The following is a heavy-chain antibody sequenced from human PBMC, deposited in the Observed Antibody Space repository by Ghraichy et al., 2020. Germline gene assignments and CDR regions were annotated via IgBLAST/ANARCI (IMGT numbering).Heavy chain of an antibody. V-gene: IGHV3-23*01. CDR1: GFTFSSYA. CDR3: AKDSLTYYDFWSGWGVDY. CDR2: ISGSGGST. J-gene: IGHJ4*02. Sequence: GGSLRLSCAASGFTFSSYAMSWVRQAPGKGLEWVSAISGSGGSTYYADSVKGRFTISRDNSKNTLYLQMNSLRAEDTAVYYCAKDSLTYYDFWSGWGVDYWGQGTLVTVSS. D-gene: IGHD3-3*01.